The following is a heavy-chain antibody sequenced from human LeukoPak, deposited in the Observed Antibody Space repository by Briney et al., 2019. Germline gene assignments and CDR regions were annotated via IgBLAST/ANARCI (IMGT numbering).Heavy chain of an antibody. CDR3: TTDGPAYSGSYYDFDY. D-gene: IGHD1-26*01. J-gene: IGHJ4*02. Sequence: GGSLRHSCAASGFTFSNAWMSWVRQAPGEGLEWVGRIKSKTDGGTTDYAAPVKGRFTISRDDSKNTLYLQMNSLKTEDTAVYYCTTDGPAYSGSYYDFDYWGQGTLVTVSS. CDR1: GFTFSNAW. CDR2: IKSKTDGGTT. V-gene: IGHV3-15*01.